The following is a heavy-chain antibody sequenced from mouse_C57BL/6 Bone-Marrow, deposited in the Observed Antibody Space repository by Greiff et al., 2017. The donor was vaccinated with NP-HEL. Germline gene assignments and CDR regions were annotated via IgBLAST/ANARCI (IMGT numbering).Heavy chain of an antibody. Sequence: QVHVKQPGAELVKPGASVKLSCKASGYTFTSYWMHWVKQRPGQGLEWIGMIHPNSGSTNYNEKFKSKATLTVDKSSSTAYMQLSSLTSEDSAVYYCASRPITTVVPDYWGQGTTLTVSS. CDR2: IHPNSGST. V-gene: IGHV1-64*01. CDR3: ASRPITTVVPDY. CDR1: GYTFTSYW. D-gene: IGHD1-1*01. J-gene: IGHJ2*01.